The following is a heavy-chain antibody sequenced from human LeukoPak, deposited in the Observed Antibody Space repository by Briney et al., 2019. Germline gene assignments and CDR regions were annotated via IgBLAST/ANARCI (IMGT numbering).Heavy chain of an antibody. CDR2: INHSGST. D-gene: IGHD6-6*01. CDR3: ARGSGSSGNWFDP. V-gene: IGHV4-34*01. Sequence: SETLSFTCAVYGGSFSGYYWSWIRQPPGEGLEWIGEINHSGSTNYNPSLKSRVTISVDTSKNQFSLKLSSVTAADTAVYYCARGSGSSGNWFDPWGQGTLVTVSS. CDR1: GGSFSGYY. J-gene: IGHJ5*02.